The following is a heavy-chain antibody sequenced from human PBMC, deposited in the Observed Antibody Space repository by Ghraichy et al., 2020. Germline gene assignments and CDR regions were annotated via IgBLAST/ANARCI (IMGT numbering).Heavy chain of an antibody. V-gene: IGHV3-23*01. J-gene: IGHJ4*02. CDR3: AKSDSSGWLRPDY. D-gene: IGHD6-19*01. Sequence: GGSLRLSCAASGFTFTNYAMSWVRQAPGKGLEWVSTIDGSGGSTYYADSVKGRFTISRDNSKNTLFLQMDSLRAEDTALYYCAKSDSSGWLRPDYWGQGTLVTVSS. CDR2: IDGSGGST. CDR1: GFTFTNYA.